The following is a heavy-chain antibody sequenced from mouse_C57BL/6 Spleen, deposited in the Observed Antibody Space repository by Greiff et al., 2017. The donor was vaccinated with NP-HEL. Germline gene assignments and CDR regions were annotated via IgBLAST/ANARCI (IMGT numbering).Heavy chain of an antibody. CDR1: GYSFTGYY. D-gene: IGHD1-1*01. Sequence: VQLQQSGPELVKPGASVKISCKASGYSFTGYYMNWVKQSPEKSLEWIGEINPSTGGTTYNQKFKAKATLTVYKSSSTAYMQLKSLTSEDSAVDYCARPHGSSLYAMDDWGQGTSVTVSS. CDR3: ARPHGSSLYAMDD. J-gene: IGHJ4*01. V-gene: IGHV1-42*01. CDR2: INPSTGGT.